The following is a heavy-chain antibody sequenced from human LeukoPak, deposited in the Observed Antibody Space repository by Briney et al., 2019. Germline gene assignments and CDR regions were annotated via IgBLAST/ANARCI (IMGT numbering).Heavy chain of an antibody. J-gene: IGHJ3*02. CDR1: GDSISSGDYY. CDR2: ISRSGST. CDR3: ARGPYSYDSSGAFDI. V-gene: IGHV4-61*02. D-gene: IGHD3-22*01. Sequence: PSQTLSLTCTVSGDSISSGDYYWSWIRQPAGKGLEWIGRISRSGSTNYNPSLKSRVTISVDTSKNQFSLKLSSGTAADTAVYFCARGPYSYDSSGAFDIWGQGTMVTVSS.